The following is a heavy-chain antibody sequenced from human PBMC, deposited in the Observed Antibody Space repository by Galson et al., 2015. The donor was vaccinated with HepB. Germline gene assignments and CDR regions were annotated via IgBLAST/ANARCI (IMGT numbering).Heavy chain of an antibody. J-gene: IGHJ4*02. CDR2: ISYDGSNK. Sequence: SLRLSCAASGFTFSSYGMHWVRQAPGKGLEWVAVISYDGSNKYYADPVKGRFTISRDNSKNTLYLQMNSLRAEDTAVYYCAKQKLGVYYYDSSGYYYHDGPLDYWGQGTLVTVSS. D-gene: IGHD3-22*01. V-gene: IGHV3-30*18. CDR3: AKQKLGVYYYDSSGYYYHDGPLDY. CDR1: GFTFSSYG.